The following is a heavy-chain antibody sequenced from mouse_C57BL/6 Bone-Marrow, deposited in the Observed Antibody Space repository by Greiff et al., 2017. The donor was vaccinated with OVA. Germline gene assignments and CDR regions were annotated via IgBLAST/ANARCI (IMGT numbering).Heavy chain of an antibody. D-gene: IGHD1-1*01. CDR2: INPNNGGT. Sequence: VQLQQSGPELVKPGASVKMSCKASGYTFTDYNMHWVKQGHGKSLEWIGYINPNNGGTSYNQKFKGKATLTVNKSSSTAYMELRSLTSEDSAVYYCATITTVVATGFDYWGQGTTLTVSS. J-gene: IGHJ2*01. CDR1: GYTFTDYN. CDR3: ATITTVVATGFDY. V-gene: IGHV1-22*01.